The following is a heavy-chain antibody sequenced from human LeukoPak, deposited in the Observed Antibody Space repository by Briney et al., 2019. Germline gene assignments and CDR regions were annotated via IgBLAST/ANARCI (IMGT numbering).Heavy chain of an antibody. CDR1: GYSFTAYY. CDR2: LNPNSGGT. CDR3: ARANSRDCCSVNCQVWFDP. J-gene: IGHJ5*02. V-gene: IGHV1-2*02. Sequence: ASVKVSCKPSGYSFTAYYVNWVRQAPGQGLEWMGWLNPNSGGTNYAPKFQGRVTMTRDTSINTAYMELKRLTSDDTAIYYCARANSRDCCSVNCQVWFDPWGQGTLVTVSS. D-gene: IGHD2-2*01.